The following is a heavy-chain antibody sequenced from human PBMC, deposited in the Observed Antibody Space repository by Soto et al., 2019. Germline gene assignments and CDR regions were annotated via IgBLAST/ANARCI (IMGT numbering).Heavy chain of an antibody. CDR1: GFTFSDYY. Sequence: QVPLVESGGGLVKPGGSLRLSCAASGFTFSDYYMSWIRQAPGKGLEWVSYISSSSSYINYADSVKGRFTISRDNAKNSLYLQMNSLRAEDTAVYYCATDRGYSGYALHWGQGTLVTVSS. J-gene: IGHJ4*02. D-gene: IGHD5-12*01. CDR2: ISSSSSYI. V-gene: IGHV3-11*05. CDR3: ATDRGYSGYALH.